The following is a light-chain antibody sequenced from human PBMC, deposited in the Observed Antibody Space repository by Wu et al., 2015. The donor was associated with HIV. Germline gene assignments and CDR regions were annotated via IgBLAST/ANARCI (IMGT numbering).Light chain of an antibody. Sequence: EIVLTQSPATLSLSPGDRATLSCRASQSVSSSYLAWYQQKPGQAPRLLIYGASSRATGIPDRFSGSGSGTDLTLTISRLEPEDFAVYYCQQYGSSPYSFGQGTKLEIK. CDR1: QSVSSSY. J-gene: IGKJ2*03. CDR2: GAS. V-gene: IGKV3-20*01. CDR3: QQYGSSPYS.